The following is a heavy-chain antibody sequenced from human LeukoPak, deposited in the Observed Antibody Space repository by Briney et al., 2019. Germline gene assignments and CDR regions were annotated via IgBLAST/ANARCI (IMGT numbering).Heavy chain of an antibody. D-gene: IGHD3-3*01. J-gene: IGHJ4*02. CDR2: IIPIFGTA. CDR3: ARVDTIFGVVIPYFDY. Sequence: SVKVSCKASGGTFSSYAISWVRQAPGQGLEWMGGIIPIFGTANYAQKFQGRVTITADESTSTAYMELSSLRSEDTAVYYCARVDTIFGVVIPYFDYWGQGTLVTVSS. CDR1: GGTFSSYA. V-gene: IGHV1-69*13.